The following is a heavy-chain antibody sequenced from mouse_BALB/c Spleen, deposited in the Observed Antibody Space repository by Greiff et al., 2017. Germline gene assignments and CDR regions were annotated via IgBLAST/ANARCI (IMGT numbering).Heavy chain of an antibody. Sequence: EVQLQQSGPELVKPGASVKISCKASGYTFTDYNMHWVKQSHGKSLEWIGYIYPYNGGTGYNQKFKSKATLTVDNSSSTAYMELRSLTSEDSAVYYCARGGITTGYYAMDYWGQGTSVTVSS. J-gene: IGHJ4*01. CDR2: IYPYNGGT. V-gene: IGHV1S29*02. D-gene: IGHD2-4*01. CDR1: GYTFTDYN. CDR3: ARGGITTGYYAMDY.